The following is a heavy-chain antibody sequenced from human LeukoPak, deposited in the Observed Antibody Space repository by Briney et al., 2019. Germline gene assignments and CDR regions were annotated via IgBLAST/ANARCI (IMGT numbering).Heavy chain of an antibody. D-gene: IGHD3-22*01. CDR1: GFTFSSYA. V-gene: IGHV3-23*01. CDR2: ISGSGGST. J-gene: IGHJ4*02. CDR3: AKTTYYYGSSGSNFDY. Sequence: GGSLRLSCAASGFTFSSYAMSWVRQAPGKGLEWVSAISGSGGSTYYADSVKGRFTISRDNSKNTLYLQMNSLRAEDTAVYYCAKTTYYYGSSGSNFDYWGQGTLVTVSS.